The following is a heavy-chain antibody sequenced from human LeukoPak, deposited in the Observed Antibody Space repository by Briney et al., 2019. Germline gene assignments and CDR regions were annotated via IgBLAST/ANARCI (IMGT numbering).Heavy chain of an antibody. CDR2: INHSGST. CDR1: GGSFSGYY. D-gene: IGHD3-10*01. V-gene: IGHV4-34*01. J-gene: IGHJ5*02. Sequence: SETLSLTCAVYGGSFSGYYWSWIRQPPGKGLEWIGEINHSGSTNYNPSLKSRVTISVDTSKNQFSLKLSSVTAADTAVYYCARRGPWELWFGELRHPIYNWFDPWGQGTLVTVSS. CDR3: ARRGPWELWFGELRHPIYNWFDP.